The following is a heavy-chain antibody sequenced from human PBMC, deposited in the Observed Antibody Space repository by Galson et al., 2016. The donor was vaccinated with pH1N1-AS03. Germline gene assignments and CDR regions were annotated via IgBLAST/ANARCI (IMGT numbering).Heavy chain of an antibody. CDR2: ISFESSNK. CDR3: ARGRVFDDSYYGLDV. CDR1: GFVFSTSA. J-gene: IGHJ6*02. D-gene: IGHD3-10*02. V-gene: IGHV3-30-3*02. Sequence: SLRLSCAASGFVFSTSAIHWVRQSPGKGLEWVSVISFESSNKRYADSVEGRQVISRDNSNNMVYLQMNSLRSEDTAVYYCARGRVFDDSYYGLDVWGQGTTVIVSS.